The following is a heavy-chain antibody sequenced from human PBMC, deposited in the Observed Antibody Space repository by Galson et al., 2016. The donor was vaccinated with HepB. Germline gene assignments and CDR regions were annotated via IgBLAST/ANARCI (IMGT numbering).Heavy chain of an antibody. J-gene: IGHJ5*02. D-gene: IGHD3-16*01. CDR3: TTEPPVGLGIDL. CDR1: GFTFSHAW. Sequence: SLRLSCAASGFTFSHAWMGWVRQAPGKGLEWVGRIKSKTDGGAADYAAPVRGRFTISRDDSKNTLNLQMKSLKTEDTAVYYCTTEPPVGLGIDLWGQGTLVTVSS. V-gene: IGHV3-15*01. CDR2: IKSKTDGGAA.